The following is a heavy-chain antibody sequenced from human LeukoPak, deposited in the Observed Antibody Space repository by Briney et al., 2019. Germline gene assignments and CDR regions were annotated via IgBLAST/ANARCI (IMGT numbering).Heavy chain of an antibody. D-gene: IGHD3-22*01. CDR3: ARAIDYDSSGYYP. J-gene: IGHJ5*02. Sequence: GGSLRLSCAASGFTFSSNYMSWVRQAPGKGLEWVSVICSGGSTYYADSVKGRFTISRDNSKNTLYLQMNSLRAEDTAVYYCARAIDYDSSGYYPWGQGTLVAVSS. CDR1: GFTFSSNY. CDR2: ICSGGST. V-gene: IGHV3-66*02.